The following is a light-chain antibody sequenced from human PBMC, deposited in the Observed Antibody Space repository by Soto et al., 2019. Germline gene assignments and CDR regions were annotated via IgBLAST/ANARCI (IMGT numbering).Light chain of an antibody. Sequence: QSVLTQPASVSGSPGQSITISCTGTSSGVGNYNLVSWYQQHPGKAPTLVIYEVTKRPSGVSNRFSGSKSGNTASLTISGLQAEDEADYYCSSRAGDNSVTFGGGTKVTVL. CDR3: SSRAGDNSVT. CDR1: SSGVGNYNL. CDR2: EVT. V-gene: IGLV2-23*02. J-gene: IGLJ2*01.